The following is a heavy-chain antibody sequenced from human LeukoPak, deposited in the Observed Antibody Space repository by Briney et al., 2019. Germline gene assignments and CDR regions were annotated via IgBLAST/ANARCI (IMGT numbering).Heavy chain of an antibody. Sequence: GGSLRLSCAASGFTFSSNAMHWVRQAPGKGLEWVAVKSYDGSNKYYADSVKGRFTISRDNSKNTLYLQMNSLRAEDTAVYYCAREEVGATAYWGQGTLVTVSS. J-gene: IGHJ4*02. CDR3: AREEVGATAY. CDR1: GFTFSSNA. V-gene: IGHV3-30-3*01. CDR2: KSYDGSNK. D-gene: IGHD1-26*01.